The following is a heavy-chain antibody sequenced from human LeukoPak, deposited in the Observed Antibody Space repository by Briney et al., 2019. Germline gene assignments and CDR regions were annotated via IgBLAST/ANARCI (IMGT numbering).Heavy chain of an antibody. CDR1: GYSFTSYW. CDR3: WAGYYCSGSYQGIYFDY. D-gene: IGHD3-10*01. CDR2: IYPGDSDT. J-gene: IGHJ4*02. Sequence: GESLKISCKGSGYSFTSYWIGWVRQMPGKGLEWMGIIYPGDSDTRYSPSFQGQVTISADKSISTAYLQWSSLKASDTAMYYCWAGYYCSGSYQGIYFDYWGQGTLVTVSS. V-gene: IGHV5-51*01.